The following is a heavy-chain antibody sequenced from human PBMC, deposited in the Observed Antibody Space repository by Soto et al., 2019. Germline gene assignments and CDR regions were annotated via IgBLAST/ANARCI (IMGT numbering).Heavy chain of an antibody. CDR3: ARGGNCSSPSCYFNAFDI. V-gene: IGHV5-51*01. Sequence: PGESLKISCKGSGYSFTSYWIGWVRQMPGKGLEWMGIIYPGDSDTRYSPSFQGQVTISADKSISTAYLQWSSLKASDTAMYYYARGGNCSSPSCYFNAFDIWGQGKMVTVSS. CDR1: GYSFTSYW. J-gene: IGHJ3*02. D-gene: IGHD2-2*01. CDR2: IYPGDSDT.